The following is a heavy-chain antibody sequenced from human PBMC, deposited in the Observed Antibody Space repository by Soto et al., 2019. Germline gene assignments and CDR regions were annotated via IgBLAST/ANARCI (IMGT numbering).Heavy chain of an antibody. CDR1: GYTFTSYY. D-gene: IGHD3-9*01. J-gene: IGHJ4*02. CDR2: INPSGGST. V-gene: IGHV1-46*03. CDR3: ARAIGRSFDRLLREGGLDY. Sequence: GASVKVSCKASGYTFTSYYMHWVRQAPGQGLEWMGIINPSGGSTSYAQKFQGRVTMTRDTSTSTVYMELSSLRSEDTAVYYCARAIGRSFDRLLREGGLDYWGQGTLVTVSS.